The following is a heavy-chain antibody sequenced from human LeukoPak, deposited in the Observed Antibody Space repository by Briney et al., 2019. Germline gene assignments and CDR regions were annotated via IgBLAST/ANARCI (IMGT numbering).Heavy chain of an antibody. CDR1: GDSVSSDSAA. CDR3: ARVRRVAVTPYYFDY. V-gene: IGHV6-1*01. Sequence: QTLSLTCAISGDSVSSDSAAWNWIRQSPSRGLEWLGRTYYRAKWYNDYAVSVKSRITINPDTSKNQFSLQLNSVTPDDTAVYYCARVRRVAVTPYYFDYWGQGTLVTVSS. J-gene: IGHJ4*02. D-gene: IGHD5-24*01. CDR2: TYYRAKWYN.